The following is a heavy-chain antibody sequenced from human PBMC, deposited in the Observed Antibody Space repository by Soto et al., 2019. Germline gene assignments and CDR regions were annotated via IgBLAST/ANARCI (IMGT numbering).Heavy chain of an antibody. CDR1: GYTFTSYY. CDR3: ASVRDDYNLGEGPGSVY. V-gene: IGHV1-46*01. CDR2: INPSGGST. J-gene: IGHJ4*02. Sequence: ASVKVSCKASGYTFTSYYMHWVRQAPGQGLEWMGIINPSGGSTSYAQKFQGRVTMTRDTSTSTVYMELSSLRSEDTAVYYCASVRDDYNLGEGPGSVYWGQGTLVTVSS. D-gene: IGHD3-16*01.